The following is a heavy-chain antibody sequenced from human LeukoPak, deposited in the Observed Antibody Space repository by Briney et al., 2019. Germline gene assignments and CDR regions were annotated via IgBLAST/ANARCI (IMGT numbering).Heavy chain of an antibody. CDR3: ARAVVISNWFDP. D-gene: IGHD2-21*01. CDR1: GFTLSTYS. Sequence: PGGSLRLSCAASGFTLSTYSMNWVRQAPGKGLEWVSSISPGRTYVFYADSVKGRFTISRDNARNSLYLQMNSLRAEDTAVYYCARAVVISNWFDPWGQGTLVTVSS. V-gene: IGHV3-21*01. J-gene: IGHJ5*02. CDR2: ISPGRTYV.